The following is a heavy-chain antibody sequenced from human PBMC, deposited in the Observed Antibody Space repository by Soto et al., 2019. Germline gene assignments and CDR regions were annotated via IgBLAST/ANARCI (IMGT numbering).Heavy chain of an antibody. J-gene: IGHJ4*02. D-gene: IGHD3-22*01. Sequence: QVQLVESGGGVVQPGRSLRLSCAGSGFTSSSYVMHWVRQAPGKGLEWVALISFDGSKKNYADSVKGRFTISRDNSKNMMYLQMNSLRPEDTAVYYCARGVFYYYGSSGYSPHYWGQGTLVTVSS. CDR2: ISFDGSKK. CDR1: GFTSSSYV. CDR3: ARGVFYYYGSSGYSPHY. V-gene: IGHV3-30-3*01.